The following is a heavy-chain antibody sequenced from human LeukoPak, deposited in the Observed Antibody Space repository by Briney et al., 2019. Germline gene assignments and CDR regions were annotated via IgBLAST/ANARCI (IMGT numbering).Heavy chain of an antibody. D-gene: IGHD2-2*01. Sequence: PSETLSLTCTVSGGSISSYYWNWIRQPPGKGLEWIGSIYYSGSTYYNPSLKSRVTISVDTSKNQFSLKLSSVTAADTAVYYCARHTYQLPSGYWGQGTLVTVSS. CDR2: IYYSGST. CDR1: GGSISSYY. J-gene: IGHJ4*02. CDR3: ARHTYQLPSGY. V-gene: IGHV4-39*01.